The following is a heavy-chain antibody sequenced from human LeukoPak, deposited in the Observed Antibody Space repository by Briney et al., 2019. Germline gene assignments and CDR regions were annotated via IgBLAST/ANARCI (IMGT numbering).Heavy chain of an antibody. Sequence: PGGSLRLSCAASGFTFNNYAMNWVRQAPGKGLEWVPSISGSGGRTYYADSVKGRFTISRDNSKNTLYLQMNSLRAEDTAVYYCAKPARTDAFDIWGQGTMVTVSS. CDR3: AKPARTDAFDI. CDR2: ISGSGGRT. D-gene: IGHD1-14*01. CDR1: GFTFNNYA. V-gene: IGHV3-23*01. J-gene: IGHJ3*02.